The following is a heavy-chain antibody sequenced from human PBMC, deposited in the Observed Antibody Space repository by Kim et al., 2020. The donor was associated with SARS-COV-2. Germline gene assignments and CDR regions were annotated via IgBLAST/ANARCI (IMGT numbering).Heavy chain of an antibody. D-gene: IGHD3-9*01. CDR2: T. J-gene: IGHJ5*02. V-gene: IGHV4-59*08. Sequence: TTYNPTLQSPAPLSVDTAKNQFSLKLGSVTAAATAVYYCARHSDIAFDPWGQGTLVTVSS. CDR3: ARHSDIAFDP.